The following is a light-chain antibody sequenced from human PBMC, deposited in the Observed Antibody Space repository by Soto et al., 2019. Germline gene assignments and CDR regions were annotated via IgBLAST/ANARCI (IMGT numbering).Light chain of an antibody. V-gene: IGKV1-5*01. Sequence: DIQMTQSPSTLSASVGDRVTITCRASQSISSWLAWYQQKPGKAPKLLIYDASSLESGVPSRFSGSGTGTEFTRTNNRLQPDDFATYYCQQYNSYPWTFGQGTKVEIK. CDR3: QQYNSYPWT. CDR1: QSISSW. J-gene: IGKJ1*01. CDR2: DAS.